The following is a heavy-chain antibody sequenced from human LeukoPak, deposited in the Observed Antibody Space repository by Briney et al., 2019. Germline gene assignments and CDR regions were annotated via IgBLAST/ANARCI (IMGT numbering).Heavy chain of an antibody. CDR3: ARGGRGGDYGSDY. CDR1: GGSISRYY. V-gene: IGHV4-4*07. J-gene: IGHJ4*02. D-gene: IGHD4-17*01. Sequence: PSETLSLTCTVSGGSISRYYWSWIRQPAGKGLEWIGRIYTSGSTNYNPSLKSRVTMSVDTSKNQFSLKLNSVTAADTAVYYCARGGRGGDYGSDYWGQGTLVTVSS. CDR2: IYTSGST.